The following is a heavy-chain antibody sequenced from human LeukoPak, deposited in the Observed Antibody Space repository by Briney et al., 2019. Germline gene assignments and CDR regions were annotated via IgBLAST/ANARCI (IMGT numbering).Heavy chain of an antibody. Sequence: PSETLSLTCTVSGGSISSSSYYRGWIRQPPGKGLEWIGSIYYSGSTYYNPSLKSRVTISVDTSKNQFSLKLSSVTAADTAVYYCASSSLTYLFSFDYWGQGTLVTVSS. D-gene: IGHD6-6*01. J-gene: IGHJ4*02. CDR1: GGSISSSSYY. CDR3: ASSSLTYLFSFDY. V-gene: IGHV4-39*07. CDR2: IYYSGST.